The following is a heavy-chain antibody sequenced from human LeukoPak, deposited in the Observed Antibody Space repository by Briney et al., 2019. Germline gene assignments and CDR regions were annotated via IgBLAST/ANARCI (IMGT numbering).Heavy chain of an antibody. V-gene: IGHV1-69*05. J-gene: IGHJ4*02. CDR3: ASSGSGSYYNEFDY. Sequence: SVKVSCKASGGTFSSYAISWVRQAPGQGLEWMGGIIPIFGTANYAQKFQGRVTITTDESTSTAYMELSSLRSEDTAVYYCASSGSGSYYNEFDYWGQGTLVTVSS. CDR1: GGTFSSYA. CDR2: IIPIFGTA. D-gene: IGHD3-10*01.